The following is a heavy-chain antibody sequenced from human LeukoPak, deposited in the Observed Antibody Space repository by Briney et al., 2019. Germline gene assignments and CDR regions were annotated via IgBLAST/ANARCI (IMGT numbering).Heavy chain of an antibody. Sequence: SVKVSCKASGYTFTGYYMHWVRQAPGQGLEWMGGIIPIFGTANYAQKFQGRVTITADESTSTAYMELSSLRSEDTAVYYCARDRGGHFGEFPHWGQGTLVTVSS. V-gene: IGHV1-69*13. CDR2: IIPIFGTA. CDR3: ARDRGGHFGEFPH. J-gene: IGHJ4*02. D-gene: IGHD3-10*01. CDR1: GYTFTGYY.